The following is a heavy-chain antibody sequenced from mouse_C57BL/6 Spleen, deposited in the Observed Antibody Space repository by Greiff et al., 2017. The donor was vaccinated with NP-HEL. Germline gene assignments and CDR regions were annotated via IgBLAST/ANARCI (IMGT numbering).Heavy chain of an antibody. V-gene: IGHV14-1*01. J-gene: IGHJ4*01. Sequence: VQLQQSGAELVRPGASVKLSCTASGFNIKDYYMHWVKQRPEQGLEWIGRIDPEDGDTEYAPKFQGKATMTADTSSNTAYLQLSSLTSEDTAVYYCTFYYDYAYYYAMDYWGQGTSVTVSS. CDR2: IDPEDGDT. CDR3: TFYYDYAYYYAMDY. CDR1: GFNIKDYY. D-gene: IGHD2-4*01.